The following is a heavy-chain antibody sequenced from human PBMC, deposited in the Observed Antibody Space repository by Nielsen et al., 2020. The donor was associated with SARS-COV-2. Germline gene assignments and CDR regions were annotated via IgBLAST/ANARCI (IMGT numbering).Heavy chain of an antibody. CDR3: ARLFYYDSSGYDPFDY. CDR1: GGSFSFYY. V-gene: IGHV4-34*01. CDR2: INHSGVT. D-gene: IGHD3-22*01. Sequence: SETLSLTCAVYGGSFSFYYWSWVRQPPGKGLEWIGEINHSGVTNYNPSLKSRVTISADTSKNQFSLNLRSVTAADTAVYYCARLFYYDSSGYDPFDYWGQGTLVTVSS. J-gene: IGHJ4*02.